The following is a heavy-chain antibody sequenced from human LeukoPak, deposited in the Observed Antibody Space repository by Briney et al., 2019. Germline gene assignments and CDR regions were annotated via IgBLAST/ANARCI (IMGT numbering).Heavy chain of an antibody. J-gene: IGHJ4*02. Sequence: PSEDLSLTCVVSGFSISSGYYWGWIRQPPGRGLEWIVNSHPSGTTFYNSSLKSRVAMSIDTSKNQFSPKLVSVTAADTAVYYCAREAERRIVNWGQGTLVTVSS. CDR2: SHPSGTT. CDR3: AREAERRIVN. V-gene: IGHV4-38-2*02. CDR1: GFSISSGYY. D-gene: IGHD1-1*01.